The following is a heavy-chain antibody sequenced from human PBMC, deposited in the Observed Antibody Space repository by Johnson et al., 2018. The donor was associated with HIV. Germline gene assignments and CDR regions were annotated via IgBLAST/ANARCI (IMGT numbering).Heavy chain of an antibody. V-gene: IGHV3-30*04. D-gene: IGHD1-26*01. CDR2: ISYDGSNK. Sequence: QMHLVESGGGVVQPGRSLRLSCAASGFTFSSYAMHWVRQAPGKGLEWVAVISYDGSNKYYADSVKGRFTISRDNSKNTLYLQMNSLRAEDTAVYYCARGSWSSGSYGIWYAFDIWGQGTKVTVSS. CDR1: GFTFSSYA. J-gene: IGHJ3*02. CDR3: ARGSWSSGSYGIWYAFDI.